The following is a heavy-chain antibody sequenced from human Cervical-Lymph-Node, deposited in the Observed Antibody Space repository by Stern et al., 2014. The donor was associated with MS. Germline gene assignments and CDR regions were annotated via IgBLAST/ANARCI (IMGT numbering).Heavy chain of an antibody. CDR3: VKDVEGYCFDH. CDR1: GFIFRNYG. V-gene: IGHV3-30*18. CDR2: ISSEGSKK. J-gene: IGHJ4*02. Sequence: MQLVESGGGVVQPGRSLRLSCAASGFIFRNYGMHWVRQAPGKGLDWVAVISSEGSKKFYADSVKGRFTISRDSSKTTLYLQMNSLRPEDTALYYCVKDVEGYCFDHWGQGALVTVSS. D-gene: IGHD2-15*01.